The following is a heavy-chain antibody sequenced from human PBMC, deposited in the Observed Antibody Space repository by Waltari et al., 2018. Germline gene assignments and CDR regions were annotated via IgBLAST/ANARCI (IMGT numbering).Heavy chain of an antibody. CDR3: ARDGDYSWGSYRYYFDY. Sequence: QVQLVESGGGVVQPGRSLRLSCAASGFTFSSYALHWVRQAPGKGLEWVAVISYDGSNKYDAESVKGRVTISRDKSKNTLYLQMNSLRAEDTAVYYCARDGDYSWGSYRYYFDYWGQGTLVTVSS. CDR2: ISYDGSNK. J-gene: IGHJ4*02. CDR1: GFTFSSYA. V-gene: IGHV3-30-3*01. D-gene: IGHD3-16*02.